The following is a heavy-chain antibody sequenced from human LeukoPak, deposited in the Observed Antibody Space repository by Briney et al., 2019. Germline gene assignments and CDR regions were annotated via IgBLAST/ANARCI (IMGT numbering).Heavy chain of an antibody. V-gene: IGHV3-74*01. CDR2: INNDGSTT. CDR3: ARVRGYIYGYVY. Sequence: GGSLRLSCAASGFTFSNYWMHWVRQTPGKGLVWVSRINNDGSTTSYADSVKGRFTISRDNAKNTLYLQMNSLSTEDTAVYYCARVRGYIYGYVYWGQGTLVTVSS. D-gene: IGHD5-18*01. CDR1: GFTFSNYW. J-gene: IGHJ4*02.